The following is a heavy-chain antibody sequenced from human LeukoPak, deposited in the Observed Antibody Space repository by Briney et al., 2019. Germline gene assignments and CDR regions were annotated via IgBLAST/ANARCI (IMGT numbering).Heavy chain of an antibody. CDR1: GFTFSSYS. D-gene: IGHD3-22*01. V-gene: IGHV3-21*01. CDR3: ARVPPHYYGSSGPEDLY. J-gene: IGHJ4*02. CDR2: ISSSSYI. Sequence: PGGSLRLSCAASGFTFSSYSMNWVRQAPGKGLEWVSSISSSSYIYYADSVKGRFTISRDNAKNSLYLQMNSLRAEDTAVYYCARVPPHYYGSSGPEDLYWGQGTLVTVSS.